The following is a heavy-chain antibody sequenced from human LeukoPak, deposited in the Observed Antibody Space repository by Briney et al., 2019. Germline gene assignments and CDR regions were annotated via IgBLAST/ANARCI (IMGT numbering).Heavy chain of an antibody. CDR3: AVSITHYYYMDV. V-gene: IGHV1-69*05. Sequence: ASVKVSCKASNYTFTSYGISWVRQAPGQGLEWMGGIIPIFGTANYAQKFQGRVTITTDESTSTAYMELSSLRSEDTAVYYCAVSITHYYYMDVWGKGTTVTVSS. J-gene: IGHJ6*03. D-gene: IGHD4-11*01. CDR1: NYTFTSYG. CDR2: IIPIFGTA.